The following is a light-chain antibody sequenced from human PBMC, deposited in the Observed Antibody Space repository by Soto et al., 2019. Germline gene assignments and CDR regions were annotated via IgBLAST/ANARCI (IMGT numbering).Light chain of an antibody. J-gene: IGKJ5*01. CDR1: QSVSSY. CDR3: QQRSNWPIT. V-gene: IGKV3-11*01. CDR2: DAS. Sequence: EIVLTQSPGTLSLSPGERATLSCRASQSVSSYLAWYQQKPGQAPRLLIYDASNRATGIPARFSGSGSGTDFTLTISSLEPEDFAVYYCQQRSNWPITFGQGTRPENK.